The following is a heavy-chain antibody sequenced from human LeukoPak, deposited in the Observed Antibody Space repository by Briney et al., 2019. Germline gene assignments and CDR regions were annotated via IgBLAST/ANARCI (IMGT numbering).Heavy chain of an antibody. Sequence: NPSETLSLTCTVSGGSISSYYWSWIRQPPGKGLEWIGYIYYSGSTNYNPSLKSRVTISVDTSKNQFSLKLSSVTAADTAVYYCARAPYYYDSSGYYIDPWGQGTLVTVSS. J-gene: IGHJ5*02. CDR3: ARAPYYYDSSGYYIDP. D-gene: IGHD3-22*01. CDR2: IYYSGST. CDR1: GGSISSYY. V-gene: IGHV4-59*12.